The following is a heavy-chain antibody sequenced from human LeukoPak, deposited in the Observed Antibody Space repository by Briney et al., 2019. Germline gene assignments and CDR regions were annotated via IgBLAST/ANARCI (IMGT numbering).Heavy chain of an antibody. D-gene: IGHD2-21*01. CDR3: ARGGFTYSTDY. J-gene: IGHJ4*02. CDR1: GGSISSGGYY. V-gene: IGHV4-30-4*01. Sequence: PSQTLSLTCTVSGGSISSGGYYWSWIRQPPGKGLEWIGYIYYTGSTHYNPSLKSRVTMSVDTSKNQFSLKLSSVTAADTAVYYCARGGFTYSTDYWGQGTLVTVSS. CDR2: IYYTGST.